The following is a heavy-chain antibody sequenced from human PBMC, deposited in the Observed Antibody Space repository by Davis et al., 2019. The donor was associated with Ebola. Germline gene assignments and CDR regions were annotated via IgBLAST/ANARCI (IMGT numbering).Heavy chain of an antibody. Sequence: MPSETLSPTFLVSGGPTSSYYCSWIRQPPGKGLEWFGEFNHSGTTNYNPSLKSRVTISVATSKNQFSLKLSSVTAADTAVYYCARGTVTIFRLDYWGQGTLVTVSS. V-gene: IGHV4-34*01. CDR3: ARGTVTIFRLDY. J-gene: IGHJ4*02. CDR1: GGPTSSYY. D-gene: IGHD3-9*01. CDR2: FNHSGTT.